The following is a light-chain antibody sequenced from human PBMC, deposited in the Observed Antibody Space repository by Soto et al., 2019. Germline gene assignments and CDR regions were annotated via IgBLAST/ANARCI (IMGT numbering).Light chain of an antibody. CDR1: KSVSSSY. CDR3: MQQSHCAPAIT. J-gene: IGKJ5*01. V-gene: IGKV3D-20*02. CDR2: GAS. Sequence: VSRAGVALRACRVSKSVSSSYLAWYQQKPGQAPRLLIYGASNRATGIPDRFSGCGFGPKTAYAISRLSREYCAAAFSMQQSHCAPAITDGQGTRLEIK.